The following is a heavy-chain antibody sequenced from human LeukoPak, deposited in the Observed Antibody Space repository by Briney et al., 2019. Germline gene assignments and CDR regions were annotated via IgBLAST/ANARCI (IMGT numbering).Heavy chain of an antibody. V-gene: IGHV3-30*18. CDR1: GFTFSSYG. Sequence: GGSLRLSCAASGFTFSSYGMHWVRQAPGKGLEWVAVISYDGSNKYYADSVKGRFTISRDNSKNTLYLQMNSLRAEDTAVYYCAKEIFPFGYSYGYGIDYWGQGTLVTVSS. J-gene: IGHJ4*02. CDR2: ISYDGSNK. CDR3: AKEIFPFGYSYGYGIDY. D-gene: IGHD5-18*01.